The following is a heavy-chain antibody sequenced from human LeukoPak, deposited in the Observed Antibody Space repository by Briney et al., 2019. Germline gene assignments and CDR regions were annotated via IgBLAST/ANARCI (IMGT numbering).Heavy chain of an antibody. Sequence: GGSLRLSCAASGFTFSSYSMNWVRQAPGKGLEWVSYISSSSSTIYYADSVKGRFTISRDNAKNSLYLQMNSLRAEDTAVYYCARFRLDSSSWTYYFDYWGQGTLVTVSS. CDR1: GFTFSSYS. D-gene: IGHD6-13*01. CDR2: ISSSSSTI. J-gene: IGHJ4*02. V-gene: IGHV3-48*04. CDR3: ARFRLDSSSWTYYFDY.